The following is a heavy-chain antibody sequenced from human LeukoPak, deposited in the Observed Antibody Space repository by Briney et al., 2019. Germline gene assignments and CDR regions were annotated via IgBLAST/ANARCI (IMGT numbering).Heavy chain of an antibody. CDR2: ISYDGSNK. V-gene: IGHV3-30*04. J-gene: IGHJ6*04. Sequence: GSLRLPCSASGFTFRSYAMHRVRQAPGKGLEWVAVISYDGSNKYYADSVKGRFTISRDNSKNTLYLQMNSLRAEDTAVYYCARPSSGWYNYYYYGMDVWGKGTTVTVSS. CDR1: GFTFRSYA. D-gene: IGHD6-19*01. CDR3: ARPSSGWYNYYYYGMDV.